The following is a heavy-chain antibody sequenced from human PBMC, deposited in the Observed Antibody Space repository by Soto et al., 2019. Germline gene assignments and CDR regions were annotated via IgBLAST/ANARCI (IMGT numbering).Heavy chain of an antibody. V-gene: IGHV1-58*01. CDR2: IVVGSGNT. CDR3: AADLSVYDSSLFDY. CDR1: GFTFTSSA. J-gene: IGHJ4*02. Sequence: QMQLVQSGPEVKKPGTSVKVSCKASGFTFTSSAVQWVRQARGQRLEWIGWIVVGSGNTNYAQKFQERVTITRDMSTSTAYMELSSLRSEDTAVYYCAADLSVYDSSLFDYWGQGTLVTVSS. D-gene: IGHD3-22*01.